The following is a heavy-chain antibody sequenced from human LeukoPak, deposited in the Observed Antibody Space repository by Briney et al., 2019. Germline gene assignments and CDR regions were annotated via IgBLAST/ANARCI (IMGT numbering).Heavy chain of an antibody. Sequence: GGSLRLSCAASGFTFSSYSMNWVRQAPGKGLEWVSYISSSSSTIYYADSVKGRFTISRDNAKNSLYLQMNSRRAEDTAVYYCARVVVVPAAIFSDYWGQGTLVTVSS. D-gene: IGHD2-2*01. CDR1: GFTFSSYS. CDR2: ISSSSSTI. CDR3: ARVVVVPAAIFSDY. J-gene: IGHJ4*02. V-gene: IGHV3-48*01.